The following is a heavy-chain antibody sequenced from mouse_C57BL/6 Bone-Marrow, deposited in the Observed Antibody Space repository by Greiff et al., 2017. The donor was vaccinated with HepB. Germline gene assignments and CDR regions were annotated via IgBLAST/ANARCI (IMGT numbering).Heavy chain of an antibody. CDR2: ISSGGSYT. CDR3: ARHPYGSSVAY. V-gene: IGHV5-6*01. CDR1: GFTFSSYG. J-gene: IGHJ3*01. D-gene: IGHD1-1*01. Sequence: EVQVVESGGDLVKPGGSLKLSCAASGFTFSSYGMSWVRQTPDKRLEWVATISSGGSYTYYPDSVKGRFTISRDNAKNTLYLQMSSLKSEDTAMYYCARHPYGSSVAYWGQGTLVTVSA.